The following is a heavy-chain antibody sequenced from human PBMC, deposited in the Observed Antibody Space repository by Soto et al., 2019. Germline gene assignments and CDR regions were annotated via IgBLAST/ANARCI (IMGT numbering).Heavy chain of an antibody. V-gene: IGHV3-23*01. Sequence: EVQLLESGGGLVQPGGSLRLSCAASGFTFSSYAMSWVRQAPGKGLEWVSAISGSGGTTYYADSVKGRFTFSRDNSKNQLYLQMNSLRAEDTAVYYCAKPANGWFSAFDIWGQGTMVTVSS. J-gene: IGHJ3*02. D-gene: IGHD6-19*01. CDR3: AKPANGWFSAFDI. CDR2: ISGSGGTT. CDR1: GFTFSSYA.